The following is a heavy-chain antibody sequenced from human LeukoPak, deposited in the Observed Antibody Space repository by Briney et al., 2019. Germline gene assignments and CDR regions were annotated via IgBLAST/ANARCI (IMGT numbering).Heavy chain of an antibody. J-gene: IGHJ4*02. Sequence: ASVKVSCKASGYTFTGYTMHWVRQAPGQGLEWMGIITPHSGATTYAQSFQDRVTMTRDMSTGTVYVELSSLTSEDTAVYYCARDHELWSLDYWGQGTLVIVSS. CDR3: ARDHELWSLDY. V-gene: IGHV1-46*01. CDR2: ITPHSGAT. CDR1: GYTFTGYT. D-gene: IGHD3-10*01.